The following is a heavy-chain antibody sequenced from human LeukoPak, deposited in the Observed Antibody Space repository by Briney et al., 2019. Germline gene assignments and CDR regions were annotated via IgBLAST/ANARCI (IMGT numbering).Heavy chain of an antibody. Sequence: PGGSLRLSCAASGFTFSSYSMNWVRQAPGKGLEWVPSISSSSSYIYYAGSVKGRFTISRDNAKNSLYLQMNSLRAEDTAVYYCARDLYSGSSSGIDYWGQGTLVTVSS. V-gene: IGHV3-21*01. CDR2: ISSSSSYI. J-gene: IGHJ4*02. D-gene: IGHD1-26*01. CDR1: GFTFSSYS. CDR3: ARDLYSGSSSGIDY.